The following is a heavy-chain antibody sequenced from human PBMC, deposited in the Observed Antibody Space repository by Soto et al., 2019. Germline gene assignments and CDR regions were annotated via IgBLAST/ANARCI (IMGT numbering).Heavy chain of an antibody. CDR3: ARDQTDSSSSSYYYYYGMDV. CDR1: GFTFSSYG. J-gene: IGHJ6*02. D-gene: IGHD6-6*01. V-gene: IGHV3-33*01. Sequence: GGSLRLSCAASGFTFSSYGMHWVPQAPGKGLEWVAVIWYDGSNKYYADSVKGRFTISRDNSKNTLYLQMNSLRAEDTAVYYCARDQTDSSSSSYYYYYGMDVWGQGTTVTVSS. CDR2: IWYDGSNK.